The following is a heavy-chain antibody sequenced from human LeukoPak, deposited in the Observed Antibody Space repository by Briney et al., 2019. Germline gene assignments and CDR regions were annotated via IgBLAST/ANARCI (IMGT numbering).Heavy chain of an antibody. D-gene: IGHD2-2*01. Sequence: GSLRLSCTASGFAFAEHGMSWVRQVPGKGLEWVSGINWSGGSTGYADPLRGRFTISRDNAKNSLYLQMDGLRAEDTALYYCARAPITSPFYFDYWGQGTLVTVSS. CDR3: ARAPITSPFYFDY. V-gene: IGHV3-20*04. J-gene: IGHJ4*02. CDR2: INWSGGST. CDR1: GFAFAEHG.